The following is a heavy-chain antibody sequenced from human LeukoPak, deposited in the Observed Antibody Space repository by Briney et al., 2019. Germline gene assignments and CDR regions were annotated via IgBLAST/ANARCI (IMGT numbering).Heavy chain of an antibody. J-gene: IGHJ4*02. V-gene: IGHV1-69*05. CDR1: GGTSSSYA. Sequence: SVKLSCKPSGGTSSSYAISWVRQAPGQGLEWMGRIIPIFGTANYAQKFQGRVTITTDESPCSAYMELSSLRSEDTAVYYCARVGATGAFDYWGQGTLVTVSS. D-gene: IGHD1-26*01. CDR3: ARVGATGAFDY. CDR2: IIPIFGTA.